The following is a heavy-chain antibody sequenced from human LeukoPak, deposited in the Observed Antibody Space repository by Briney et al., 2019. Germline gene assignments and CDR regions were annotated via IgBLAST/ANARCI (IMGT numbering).Heavy chain of an antibody. J-gene: IGHJ4*02. CDR2: IWYDGSNK. D-gene: IGHD6-13*01. V-gene: IGHV3-33*01. CDR1: GFTFSSYG. CDR3: ARDGLRAAGTHFDY. Sequence: PGRSLRLSCAASGFTFSSYGMHWVRQAPGKGLEWVAVIWYDGSNKYYADSVKGRFTISRDNSKNTLYLQMNSLRAEDTAVYYCARDGLRAAGTHFDYWGQGTLATVSS.